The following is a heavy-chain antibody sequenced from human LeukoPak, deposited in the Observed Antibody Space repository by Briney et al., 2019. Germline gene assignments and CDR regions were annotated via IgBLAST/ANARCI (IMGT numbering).Heavy chain of an antibody. J-gene: IGHJ4*02. CDR3: ASLRVVPAAKGDY. V-gene: IGHV3-21*01. D-gene: IGHD2-2*01. CDR2: ISSSGSYI. Sequence: GGSLRLSCAASGFTFSSYSMNWVRQAPGKGLEWVSSISSSGSYIYYADSVKGRFTISRDNAKNSLYLQMNSLRAEDTAVYYCASLRVVPAAKGDYWGQGTLVTVSS. CDR1: GFTFSSYS.